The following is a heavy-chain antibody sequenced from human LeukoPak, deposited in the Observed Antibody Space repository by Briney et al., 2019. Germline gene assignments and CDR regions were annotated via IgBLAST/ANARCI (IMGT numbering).Heavy chain of an antibody. CDR1: GFTFSNAW. CDR2: IKSKTDGGTP. CDR3: TTAGDYGNYYYGMDV. V-gene: IGHV3-15*01. D-gene: IGHD4-17*01. Sequence: PGGSLRLSCAASGFTFSNAWMNWVRQAPGKGLEWVGRIKSKTDGGTPDYAAPVKGRFTISRDDSQNTLYLQMNSLTTEDTAVYYCTTAGDYGNYYYGMDVWGQGTTVTVSS. J-gene: IGHJ6*02.